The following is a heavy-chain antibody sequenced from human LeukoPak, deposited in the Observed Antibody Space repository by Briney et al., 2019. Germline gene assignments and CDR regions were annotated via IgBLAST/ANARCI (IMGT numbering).Heavy chain of an antibody. J-gene: IGHJ4*02. D-gene: IGHD6-19*01. V-gene: IGHV1-69*13. Sequence: SVKASCKASGGTFNSYVISWVRQAPGQGLEWMGGIIPIFGTANYAQKFQGRVTITAGESTSTAYMELSSLRSGDTAVYYCARGWSSGWLDYWGQGTLVTVSS. CDR3: ARGWSSGWLDY. CDR1: GGTFNSYV. CDR2: IIPIFGTA.